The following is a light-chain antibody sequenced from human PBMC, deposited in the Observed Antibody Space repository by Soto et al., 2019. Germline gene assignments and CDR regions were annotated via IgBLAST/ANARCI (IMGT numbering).Light chain of an antibody. CDR1: QNVNRY. Sequence: DIQLTQSPSSLSAAVGDRVTITCRASQNVNRYLNWYQQKPGTAPKLVIFSASSLQSGVPSRFSGSGSGTHFTLNISSMQPEDFAIYYCQQSFSGPTWTFGQGTKVEIK. J-gene: IGKJ1*01. V-gene: IGKV1-39*01. CDR3: QQSFSGPTWT. CDR2: SAS.